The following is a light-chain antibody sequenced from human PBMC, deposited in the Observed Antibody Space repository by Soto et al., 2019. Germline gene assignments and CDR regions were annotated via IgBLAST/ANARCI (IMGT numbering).Light chain of an antibody. CDR2: DTS. CDR1: PGAVTSGHF. V-gene: IGLV7-46*01. Sequence: QAVVTQEPSLTVSPGGTVTLTCGSSPGAVTSGHFPHWLQQKPDQAPRTLIYDTSNKHSWTPARFSGSLLGGKAALTLSGAQPEDEAEYYCLLSYSGTRPYVFGTGTKVTVL. J-gene: IGLJ1*01. CDR3: LLSYSGTRPYV.